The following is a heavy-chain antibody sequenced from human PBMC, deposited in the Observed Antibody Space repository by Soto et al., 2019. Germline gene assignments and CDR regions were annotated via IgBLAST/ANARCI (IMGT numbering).Heavy chain of an antibody. Sequence: QITLKESGPTLVKPTQTLTLTCTFSGFSLSTSGVGVGWIRQPPGKALEWLALIYWDDDKRYSPSLKSRLTITKDTSNNQVVLTMTNMDPVDTATYYCAHRDGYGSGSYYNGDWFDPWGQGTLVTVSS. V-gene: IGHV2-5*02. D-gene: IGHD3-10*01. CDR1: GFSLSTSGVG. CDR2: IYWDDDK. CDR3: AHRDGYGSGSYYNGDWFDP. J-gene: IGHJ5*02.